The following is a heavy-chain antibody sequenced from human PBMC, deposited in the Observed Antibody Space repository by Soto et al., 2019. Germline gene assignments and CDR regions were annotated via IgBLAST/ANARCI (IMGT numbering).Heavy chain of an antibody. J-gene: IGHJ6*02. CDR3: AREFGGSYSYYYGMDV. CDR1: GFTFSSNY. CDR2: IYSGGST. D-gene: IGHD1-26*01. V-gene: IGHV3-66*01. Sequence: GGSLRLSCAASGFTFSSNYMSWVRQAPGKGLEWVSVIYSGGSTYYADSVKGRFTISRDNSKNTLYLQMNSLRAEDTAVYYCAREFGGSYSYYYGMDVWGQGTTVTVSS.